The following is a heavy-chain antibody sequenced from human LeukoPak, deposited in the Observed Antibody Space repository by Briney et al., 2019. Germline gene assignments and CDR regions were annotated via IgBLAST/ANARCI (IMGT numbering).Heavy chain of an antibody. CDR2: FHPEDGET. V-gene: IGHV1-24*01. D-gene: IGHD1-20*01. J-gene: IGHJ4*02. Sequence: ASVKVSCKVSGYTLTELSMNWVRQAPGKGLEWRGGFHPEDGETVYAQEFQGRVTLTEDTSTDTAYMELSSLRSEDTAVYYCATEEGGSNWYDFDYWGQGTLVTVSS. CDR1: GYTLTELS. CDR3: ATEEGGSNWYDFDY.